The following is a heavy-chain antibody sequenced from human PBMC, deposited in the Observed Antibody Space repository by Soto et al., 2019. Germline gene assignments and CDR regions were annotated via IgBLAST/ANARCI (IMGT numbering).Heavy chain of an antibody. V-gene: IGHV3-11*06. J-gene: IGHJ4*02. CDR2: SSNSGSFT. D-gene: IGHD1-1*01. CDR3: VRSGDNYNLLDY. Sequence: GGSLRLSCAASGFTFSDHYMSWIRQAPGKGLEWIGYSSNSGSFTRYADSVKGRFSISRDNAKNSLYLQINSLRGDDTAIYYCVRSGDNYNLLDYWGQGTPVT. CDR1: GFTFSDHY.